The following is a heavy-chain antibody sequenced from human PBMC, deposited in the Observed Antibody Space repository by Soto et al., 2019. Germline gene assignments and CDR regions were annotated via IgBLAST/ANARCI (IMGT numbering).Heavy chain of an antibody. J-gene: IGHJ6*03. Sequence: KASETLSLTCTVSGGSISSYYWSWIRQPPGKGLEWIGYIYCSGSTNYNPSLKSRVTISVDTSKNQFSLKLSSVTAADTAVYYCARLYGDYYYYYMDVWGKGTTVTVSS. V-gene: IGHV4-59*01. CDR2: IYCSGST. CDR3: ARLYGDYYYYYMDV. D-gene: IGHD4-17*01. CDR1: GGSISSYY.